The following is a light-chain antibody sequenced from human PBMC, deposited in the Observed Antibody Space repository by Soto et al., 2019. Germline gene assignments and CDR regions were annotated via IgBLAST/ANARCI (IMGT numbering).Light chain of an antibody. CDR2: AAS. J-gene: IGKJ1*01. CDR1: QSISTY. CDR3: QQSYSTPRT. Sequence: DIQMTQSPSSLSASVGDRVTITCRASQSISTYLNWYQQKPGKAPKLLVYAASSLQRGVPSRFSGSGSGTDFTLTISSLQPGDFAAYYCQQSYSTPRTFGQGTKVDIK. V-gene: IGKV1-39*01.